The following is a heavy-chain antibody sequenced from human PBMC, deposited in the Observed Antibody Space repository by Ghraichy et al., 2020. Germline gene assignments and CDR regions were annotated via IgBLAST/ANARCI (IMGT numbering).Heavy chain of an antibody. CDR3: ARLPIYTTGWQADY. CDR1: GGSISSSSYY. D-gene: IGHD6-19*01. Sequence: SETPSLTCTVSGGSISSSSYYWGWIRQPPGKGLEWIGIMRYSGNTYYNPSLKSRVTMSVDTSKNQLSLRLNSVTAADTAVYYCARLPIYTTGWQADYWGQGALVTVSS. CDR2: MRYSGNT. V-gene: IGHV4-39*01. J-gene: IGHJ4*02.